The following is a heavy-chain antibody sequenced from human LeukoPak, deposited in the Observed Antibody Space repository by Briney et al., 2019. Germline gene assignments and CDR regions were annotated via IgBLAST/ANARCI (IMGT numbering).Heavy chain of an antibody. CDR2: IWYDGSKE. CDR3: ARDRDYGGTASHGY. D-gene: IGHD4-23*01. V-gene: IGHV3-33*01. J-gene: IGHJ4*02. Sequence: GRSLRLSCAASGFTFNSYGMHWVRQAPGKGLEWVADIWYDGSKEYYADSVKGRFTISRDNSKNTLFLQMNSLRAEDTAVYYCARDRDYGGTASHGYWGQGALVIVSS. CDR1: GFTFNSYG.